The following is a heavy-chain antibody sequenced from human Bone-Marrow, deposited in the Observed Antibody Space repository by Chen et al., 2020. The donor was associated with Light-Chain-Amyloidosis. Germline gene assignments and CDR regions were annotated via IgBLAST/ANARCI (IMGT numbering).Heavy chain of an antibody. Sequence: QLQLQESGPGLVKPSETLSLTCTVSGGSISSSSYYWGWIRQPPGKGLEWIGSIYYSGSTYYNPSLKSRVTISVDTSKNQFSRKLSSVTAADTAVYYCARRKATVSWFDPWGQGTLVTVSS. V-gene: IGHV4-39*01. D-gene: IGHD4-17*01. CDR2: IYYSGST. CDR3: ARRKATVSWFDP. CDR1: GGSISSSSYY. J-gene: IGHJ5*02.